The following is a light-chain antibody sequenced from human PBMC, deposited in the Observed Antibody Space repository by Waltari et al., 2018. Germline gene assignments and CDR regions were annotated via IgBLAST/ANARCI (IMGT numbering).Light chain of an antibody. CDR2: GAS. CDR3: QQYDISPLT. V-gene: IGKV3-20*01. CDR1: QTVRTTY. Sequence: EIVLTQSPGTLSLSPGERATLSCSASQTVRTTYLAWYHQKPGQAPTLLIYGASSRATGIPDRFSGSGSGTDFSLTISSLEPEDFAVYYCQQYDISPLTFGGGTKVEIK. J-gene: IGKJ4*01.